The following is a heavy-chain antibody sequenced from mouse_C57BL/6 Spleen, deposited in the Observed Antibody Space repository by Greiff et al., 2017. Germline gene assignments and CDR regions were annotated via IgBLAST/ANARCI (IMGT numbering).Heavy chain of an antibody. CDR3: AIYYGYDYYAMDY. Sequence: VQLQQPGAELVKPGASVKMSCKASGYTFTSYWITWVKQRPGQGLEWIGDIYPGSGSTNYNEKFKSKATLTVDTSSSTAYMQLSSLTSEDSAVYYCAIYYGYDYYAMDYWGQGTSVTVSS. CDR2: IYPGSGST. J-gene: IGHJ4*01. CDR1: GYTFTSYW. D-gene: IGHD2-2*01. V-gene: IGHV1-55*01.